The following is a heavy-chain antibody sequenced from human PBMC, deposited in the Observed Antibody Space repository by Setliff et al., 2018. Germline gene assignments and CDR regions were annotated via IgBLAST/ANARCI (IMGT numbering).Heavy chain of an antibody. V-gene: IGHV3-49*04. CDR2: IRSKAYGGTT. D-gene: IGHD3-3*01. Sequence: GGSLRLSCTASGFTFGDYAMSWVRQAPGKGLELVGFIRSKAYGGTTEYAASVKGRFTISRDDSKSIAYLQMNSLKTEDTAVYYCTREASVDFWSGYPYYYYMDVWGKGTTVTVSS. CDR3: TREASVDFWSGYPYYYYMDV. CDR1: GFTFGDYA. J-gene: IGHJ6*03.